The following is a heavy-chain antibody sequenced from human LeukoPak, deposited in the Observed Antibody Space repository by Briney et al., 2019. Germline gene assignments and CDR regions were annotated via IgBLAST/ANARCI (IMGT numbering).Heavy chain of an antibody. V-gene: IGHV4-34*01. CDR3: ARGRRGTVTTGLDH. J-gene: IGHJ4*02. Sequence: XETLSHTCAVYGGSFSGYYWSWIRQPPGKGLEWIGEINHSGSTNYNPSLKSRVTISVDTSKNQFSLKLSSVTAADTAVYYCARGRRGTVTTGLDHWGQGTLVTVSS. D-gene: IGHD4-11*01. CDR1: GGSFSGYY. CDR2: INHSGST.